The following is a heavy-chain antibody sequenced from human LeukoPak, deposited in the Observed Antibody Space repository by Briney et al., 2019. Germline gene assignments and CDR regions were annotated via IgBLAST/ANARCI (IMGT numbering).Heavy chain of an antibody. Sequence: GGSLRLSCAASGFTFSNYGMHWVRQAPGKGLEWMAVMSHDGNNKNYADSVKGRLTISRDNSKDTLFLQMNSLRAEDTAVYYCAKGEGITGTATPDYWGQGTLLTVSS. D-gene: IGHD1-20*01. V-gene: IGHV3-30*18. J-gene: IGHJ4*02. CDR1: GFTFSNYG. CDR2: MSHDGNNK. CDR3: AKGEGITGTATPDY.